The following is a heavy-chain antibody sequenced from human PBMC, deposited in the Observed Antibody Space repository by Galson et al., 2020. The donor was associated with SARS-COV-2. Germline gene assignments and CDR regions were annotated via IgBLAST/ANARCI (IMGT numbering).Heavy chain of an antibody. J-gene: IGHJ4*02. CDR2: INHSGST. CDR3: ARGFDY. Sequence: SQASETLSLTCAAYGGSFSGYYWSWIRQPPGKGLEWIGEINHSGSTNYNPSLKSRVTISVDTSKNQFSLKLSSVTAADTAVYYCARGFDYWGQGTLVTVSS. CDR1: GGSFSGYY. V-gene: IGHV4-34*01.